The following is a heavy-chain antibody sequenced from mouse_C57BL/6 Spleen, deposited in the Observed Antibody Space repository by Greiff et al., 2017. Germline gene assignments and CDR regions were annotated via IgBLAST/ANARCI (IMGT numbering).Heavy chain of an antibody. J-gene: IGHJ4*01. D-gene: IGHD2-4*01. V-gene: IGHV5-17*01. CDR1: GFTFSDYG. CDR3: ARALYDCSGGYAMDY. CDR2: ISSGSSTI. Sequence: EVQGVESGGGLVKPGGSLKLSCAASGFTFSDYGMHWVRQAPEKGLEWVAYISSGSSTIYYADTVKGRFTISRDNAKNTLFLQLTSLRSEDTAMYYCARALYDCSGGYAMDYWGQGTSVTVSS.